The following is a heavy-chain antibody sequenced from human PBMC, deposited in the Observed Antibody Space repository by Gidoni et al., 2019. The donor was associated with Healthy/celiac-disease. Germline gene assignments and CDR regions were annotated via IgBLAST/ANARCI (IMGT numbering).Heavy chain of an antibody. CDR2: ISSSSSYI. J-gene: IGHJ4*02. Sequence: EVQLVESGGGLFKPGWSLRLSCAASGLTFSSYSMNWVPQAPGKVLEWVSSISSSSSYIYYADSVKGRFTIPRDNAKNSLYLQMNSLRAEDTAVYYCARDPVVGATRVFDYWGQGTLVTVSS. CDR1: GLTFSSYS. V-gene: IGHV3-21*01. CDR3: ARDPVVGATRVFDY. D-gene: IGHD1-26*01.